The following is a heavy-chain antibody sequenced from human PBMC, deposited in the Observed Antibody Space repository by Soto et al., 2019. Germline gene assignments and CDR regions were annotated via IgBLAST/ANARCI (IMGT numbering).Heavy chain of an antibody. CDR3: ARVGTFYDFWSGYSDWFDP. V-gene: IGHV4-59*01. CDR1: GGSISDYY. CDR2: IYDSGST. J-gene: IGHJ5*02. Sequence: QVQLQESGPGLVKPSETLSLTCTVSGGSISDYYWSWIRQPPGKGLEWIGYIYDSGSTNYNPSLKSRVTISVDTFKNQFSLKLSSVTAADTAVYYCARVGTFYDFWSGYSDWFDPRGQGTLVTVSS. D-gene: IGHD3-3*01.